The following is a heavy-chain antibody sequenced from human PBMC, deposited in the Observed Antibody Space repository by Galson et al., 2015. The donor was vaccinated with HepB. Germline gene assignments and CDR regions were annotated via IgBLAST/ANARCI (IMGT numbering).Heavy chain of an antibody. CDR2: MIPIFGAT. CDR1: GGTFNNYA. Sequence: SVKVSCKASGGTFNNYAISWVRPAPGQGLEWMGGMIPIFGATHYAQKFQGRVTITADESTSTAYMELTSLRSEDTAVYYCASSVGAVGAYFDYWGQGTLVTVSS. J-gene: IGHJ4*02. V-gene: IGHV1-69*13. CDR3: ASSVGAVGAYFDY. D-gene: IGHD1-26*01.